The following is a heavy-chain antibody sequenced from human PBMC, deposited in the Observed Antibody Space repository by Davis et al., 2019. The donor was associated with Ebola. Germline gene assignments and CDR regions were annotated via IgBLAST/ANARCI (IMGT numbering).Heavy chain of an antibody. Sequence: GGSLRLSCAASGFTFGDYAMHWVRQAPGKGLEWVSSISWNSGNKGYADSVKGRFTISRDNAGNSLFLQMNNLRGDETAMYYCGKDIYNTLTGLDHWGQGTLVTVSS. V-gene: IGHV3-9*01. CDR3: GKDIYNTLTGLDH. J-gene: IGHJ4*02. D-gene: IGHD3-9*01. CDR2: ISWNSGNK. CDR1: GFTFGDYA.